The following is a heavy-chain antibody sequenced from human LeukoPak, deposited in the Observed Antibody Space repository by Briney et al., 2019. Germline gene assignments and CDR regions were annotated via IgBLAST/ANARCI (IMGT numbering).Heavy chain of an antibody. CDR3: ARVEGPNYDFWSGYYQYREYGMDV. CDR2: IWYDGSNK. D-gene: IGHD3-3*01. CDR1: GFTFSSYG. V-gene: IGHV3-33*01. J-gene: IGHJ6*02. Sequence: GRSLRLSCAASGFTFSSYGMHWVRQAPGKGLEWVAVIWYDGSNKYYADSVKGRFTISRDYSKNTLYLQMNSLRAEDTAVYYCARVEGPNYDFWSGYYQYREYGMDVWGQGITVTVSS.